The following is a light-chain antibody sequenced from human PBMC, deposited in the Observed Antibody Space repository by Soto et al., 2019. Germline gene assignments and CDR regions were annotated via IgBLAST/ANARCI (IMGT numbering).Light chain of an antibody. V-gene: IGKV3-15*01. CDR2: RIF. CDR1: ESVSTN. Sequence: IEMTQSPATLSLAPGERVTLSCRASESVSTNLDWVHQKPGQAPRLVLLRIFTRAIGVPARFSGSGSETEFTLTISGLQSEDSGVYYCLQHYSWPWTFGQGTKVDIK. J-gene: IGKJ1*01. CDR3: LQHYSWPWT.